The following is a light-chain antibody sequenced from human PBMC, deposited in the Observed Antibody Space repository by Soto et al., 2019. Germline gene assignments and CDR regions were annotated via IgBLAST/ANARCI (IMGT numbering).Light chain of an antibody. V-gene: IGKV1-27*01. J-gene: IGKJ3*01. Sequence: DIQMTQSPSSLSASLGDRVTITCRASRDISHHLAWYQQRPGKVPRLLIYAASALESGVPSRFIGSGSGTDFTLTITRLQTEDSATYYCQKNNSGPFTFGPGTRVD. CDR1: RDISHH. CDR3: QKNNSGPFT. CDR2: AAS.